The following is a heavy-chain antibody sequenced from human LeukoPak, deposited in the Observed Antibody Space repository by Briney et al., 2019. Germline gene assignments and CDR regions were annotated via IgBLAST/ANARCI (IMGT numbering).Heavy chain of an antibody. CDR3: ARGGEDNNVYPLG. J-gene: IGHJ4*02. CDR1: GFTFSSFE. V-gene: IGHV3-48*03. Sequence: GGSLRLSCAASGFTFSSFEMKWVRQAPGKGLEWVSYISSSSSPIYYADSVKGRSTISRDNAKNSLFLQMNSLRVEDTAVYYCARGGEDNNVYPLGWGEGTLVTVSS. D-gene: IGHD2-15*01. CDR2: ISSSSSPI.